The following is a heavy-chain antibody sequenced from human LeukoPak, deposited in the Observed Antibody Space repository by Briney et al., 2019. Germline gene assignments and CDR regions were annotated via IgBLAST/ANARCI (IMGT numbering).Heavy chain of an antibody. V-gene: IGHV1-2*02. J-gene: IGHJ4*02. D-gene: IGHD6-6*01. CDR1: GYTFTGYS. CDR3: ARARSIAVQTYFDS. CDR2: INPNNGDT. Sequence: ASVKVSCKASGYTFTGYSIHWLRQAPGQGFEWMGWINPNNGDTGYAQKFQGRVTMTRDTSISTAYLGLSSLRSDDTAVYSCARARSIAVQTYFDSWGQGTLVTVSS.